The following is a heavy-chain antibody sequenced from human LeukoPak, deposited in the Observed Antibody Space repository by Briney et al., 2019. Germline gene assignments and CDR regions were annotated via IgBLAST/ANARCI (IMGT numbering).Heavy chain of an antibody. V-gene: IGHV4-30-2*01. CDR2: IFHTGNT. Sequence: PSETLSLTCTVSGGSISSGGYYWSWIRQPPGKGLEWIGYIFHTGNTYYNPSLKSRVTISVDTSKNQFSLKLSSVTAADTAVYYCARADYDILTGYYRGLFDYWGQGTLVTVSS. CDR3: ARADYDILTGYYRGLFDY. J-gene: IGHJ4*02. D-gene: IGHD3-9*01. CDR1: GGSISSGGYY.